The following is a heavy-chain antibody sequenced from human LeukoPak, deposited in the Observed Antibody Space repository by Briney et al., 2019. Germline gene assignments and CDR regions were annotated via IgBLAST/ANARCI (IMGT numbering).Heavy chain of an antibody. CDR2: IIPIFGTA. CDR3: ARDHNSGLRYYYGMDV. CDR1: GGTFSSYA. D-gene: IGHD6-19*01. V-gene: IGHV1-69*13. Sequence: GASVKVSCKASGGTFSSYAISWVRQAPGQGLEWMGGIIPIFGTANYAQKFQGRVTITADESTSTAYMELSSLRSEDTAVYYCARDHNSGLRYYYGMDVWGQGTTVTVSS. J-gene: IGHJ6*02.